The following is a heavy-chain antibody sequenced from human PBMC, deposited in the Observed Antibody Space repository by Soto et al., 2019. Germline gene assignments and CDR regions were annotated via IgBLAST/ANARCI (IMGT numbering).Heavy chain of an antibody. V-gene: IGHV3-15*01. CDR2: IKSKTDGGTA. CDR1: GFTFSNAW. CDR3: AKRWELLG. J-gene: IGHJ4*02. Sequence: ELQLVESGGGLVKPGGSLRLSCAASGFTFSNAWMSWVRQAPGKGLEWIGLIKSKTDGGTADYAAPVKGRFTISRDDSINTLYLQMNSLKTEDTAVYYCAKRWELLGGGEGTLVTVSS. D-gene: IGHD2-15*01.